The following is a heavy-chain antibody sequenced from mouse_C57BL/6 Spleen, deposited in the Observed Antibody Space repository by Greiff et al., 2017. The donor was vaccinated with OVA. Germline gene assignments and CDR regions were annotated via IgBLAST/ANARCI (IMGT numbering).Heavy chain of an antibody. D-gene: IGHD2-5*01. J-gene: IGHJ3*01. Sequence: QVQLQQSGAELVRPGASVTLSCKASGYTFTDYEMHWVKQTPVHGLEWIGAIDPETGGTAYNQKFKGKAILTADKSSSTAYMELRSLTSEDSAVYYCTIYYSNLWFAYWGQGTLVTVSA. CDR2: IDPETGGT. CDR3: TIYYSNLWFAY. CDR1: GYTFTDYE. V-gene: IGHV1-15*01.